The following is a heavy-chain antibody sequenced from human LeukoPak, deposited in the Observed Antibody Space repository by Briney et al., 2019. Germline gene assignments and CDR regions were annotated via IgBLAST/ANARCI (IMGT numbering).Heavy chain of an antibody. V-gene: IGHV4-39*07. Sequence: SETLSLTCTVSGGSISSSSYYWGWIRQPPGKGLEWIGSIYYSGSTYYNPSLKSRVTISVDTSKNQFSLKLSSVTAADTAVYYCAREYYYDSSGYYLGYYYYYYGMDVWGQGTTVTVSS. CDR1: GGSISSSSYY. CDR2: IYYSGST. J-gene: IGHJ6*02. CDR3: AREYYYDSSGYYLGYYYYYYGMDV. D-gene: IGHD3-22*01.